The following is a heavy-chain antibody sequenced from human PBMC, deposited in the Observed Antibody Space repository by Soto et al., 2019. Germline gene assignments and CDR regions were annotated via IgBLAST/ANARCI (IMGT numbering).Heavy chain of an antibody. CDR2: IYYSGNT. CDR1: GGSISSSSYF. J-gene: IGHJ3*02. CDR3: ARHERSKDASDI. Sequence: QVQLQESGPGLVKPSETLSLTCTVSGGSISSSSYFWGWIRQPPGKGLAWIGNIYYSGNTYYKPSLRSRVTISVDTSKYQFSLKLSSETAADTAVYYCARHERSKDASDIWGQGTMVTVSS. V-gene: IGHV4-39*01.